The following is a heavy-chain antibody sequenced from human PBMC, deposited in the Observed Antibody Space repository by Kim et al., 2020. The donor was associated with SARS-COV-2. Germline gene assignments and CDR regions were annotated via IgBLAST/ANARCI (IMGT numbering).Heavy chain of an antibody. CDR3: ARGKRDSSGYYYAWYFDL. V-gene: IGHV4-34*01. D-gene: IGHD3-22*01. CDR2: INHSGST. CDR1: GGSFSGYY. J-gene: IGHJ2*01. Sequence: SETLSLTCAVYGGSFSGYYWSWIRQPPGKGLEWIGEINHSGSTNYNPSLKSRVTISVDTSKNQFSLKLSSVTAADTAVYYCARGKRDSSGYYYAWYFDLWGRGTLVTVSS.